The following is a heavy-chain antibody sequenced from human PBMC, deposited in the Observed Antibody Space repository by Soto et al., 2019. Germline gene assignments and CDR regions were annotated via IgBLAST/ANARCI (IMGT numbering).Heavy chain of an antibody. CDR3: ARGSRKDAFDI. V-gene: IGHV3-66*01. Sequence: EVQLVESGGALVQPGGSLRLSCAASEFTVSSNYMSWVRQAPGKGLEWVSIIYSGGNTYYADSVKGRFTISRDNSKNTLYLQMNGLRAEDTAVYYCARGSRKDAFDIWGQGTMVTVSS. J-gene: IGHJ3*02. CDR1: EFTVSSNY. CDR2: IYSGGNT.